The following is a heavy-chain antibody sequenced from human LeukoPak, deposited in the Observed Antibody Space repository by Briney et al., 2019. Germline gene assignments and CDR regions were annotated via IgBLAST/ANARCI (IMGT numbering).Heavy chain of an antibody. CDR2: ISGSGGST. CDR3: AKGGDIVVVPAAMPRDWFDP. Sequence: PGGSLRLSCAASGFTFSSYAMSWVCQAPGKGLEWVSAISGSGGSTYYADSVKGRFTISRDNSKNTLYLQMNSLRAEDTAVYYCAKGGDIVVVPAAMPRDWFDPWGQGTLVTVSS. J-gene: IGHJ5*02. CDR1: GFTFSSYA. V-gene: IGHV3-23*01. D-gene: IGHD2-2*01.